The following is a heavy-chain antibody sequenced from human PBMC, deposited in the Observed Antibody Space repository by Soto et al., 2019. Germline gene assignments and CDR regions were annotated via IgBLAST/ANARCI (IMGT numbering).Heavy chain of an antibody. CDR1: GGSISSNY. D-gene: IGHD3-22*01. V-gene: IGHV4-30-4*01. Sequence: SEPLSLTCTVSGGSISSNYWSWIRQPPGKGLEWIGYIYYSGSTYYNPSLKSRVTISVDTSKNQFSPKLSSVTAADTAVYYCARFSAIYDSSGYPRYYFDYWGQGTLVTVSS. CDR2: IYYSGST. J-gene: IGHJ4*02. CDR3: ARFSAIYDSSGYPRYYFDY.